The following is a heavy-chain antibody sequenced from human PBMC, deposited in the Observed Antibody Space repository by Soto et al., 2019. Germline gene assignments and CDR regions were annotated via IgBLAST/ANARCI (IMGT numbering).Heavy chain of an antibody. Sequence: QLQLQESGPGLVKPSETLSLTCTVSGGSISTSSYYWGWIRQPPGKGLEWIGSIYYSGSTYYNPSLKRRVTISVDTSKNQFSLKLSSVTAADTAVYYGARDYDSSGDYWGQGTLVTVSS. J-gene: IGHJ4*02. CDR2: IYYSGST. V-gene: IGHV4-39*01. CDR3: ARDYDSSGDY. CDR1: GGSISTSSYY. D-gene: IGHD3-22*01.